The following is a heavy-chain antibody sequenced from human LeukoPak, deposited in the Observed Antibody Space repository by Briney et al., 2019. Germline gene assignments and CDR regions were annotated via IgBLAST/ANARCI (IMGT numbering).Heavy chain of an antibody. Sequence: GGSVRLSCACSGFTFSSYAMSWVRQAPGKGLEGVSAISGSGGSTYYADSVKGRFTISRDNSKNTLYPQMNSLRAEDTAVYYCAKELDYDILTGYYYYYGMDVWGQGTTVTVSS. CDR3: AKELDYDILTGYYYYYGMDV. V-gene: IGHV3-23*01. CDR1: GFTFSSYA. D-gene: IGHD3-9*01. J-gene: IGHJ6*02. CDR2: ISGSGGST.